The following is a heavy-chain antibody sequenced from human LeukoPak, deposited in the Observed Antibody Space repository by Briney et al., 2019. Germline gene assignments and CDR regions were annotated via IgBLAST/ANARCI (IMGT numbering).Heavy chain of an antibody. J-gene: IGHJ3*02. CDR2: ISGSGDST. CDR1: GFTFSSYA. CDR3: AKDQFWDYDFWSGPIRAFDI. Sequence: PGGSLRLSCAASGFTFSSYAMSWVRQAPGKGLEWVSSISGSGDSTHYADSVKGRFTISRDNSKNTLYVQMNSLRAEDTAVYYCAKDQFWDYDFWSGPIRAFDIWGQGTLVTVSS. D-gene: IGHD3-3*01. V-gene: IGHV3-23*01.